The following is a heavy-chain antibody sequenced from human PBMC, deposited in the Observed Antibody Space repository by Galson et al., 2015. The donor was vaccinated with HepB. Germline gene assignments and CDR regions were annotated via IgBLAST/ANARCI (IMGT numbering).Heavy chain of an antibody. Sequence: LSLTCTVSGGSISSGDYYWRWIRQPPGKGLEWIGYIYYTGSTYYAPSLKSRVIISVDTSKNQFSLKLSSVTAADTAVYSCASLRIAAAVRSLDYWGQGTLVTVSS. V-gene: IGHV4-30-4*01. D-gene: IGHD6-13*01. CDR3: ASLRIAAAVRSLDY. CDR2: IYYTGST. CDR1: GGSISSGDYY. J-gene: IGHJ4*02.